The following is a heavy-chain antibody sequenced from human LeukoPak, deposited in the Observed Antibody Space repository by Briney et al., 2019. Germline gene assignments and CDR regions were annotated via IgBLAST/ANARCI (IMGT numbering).Heavy chain of an antibody. D-gene: IGHD3-9*01. Sequence: SETLSLTCAVYGGSFSGYYWSWIRQPPGKGLEWIGEINHSGSTNYNPSLKSRVTISVDTSKNQFSLKLSSVTAADTAVYYCARPMHYDILTGYYNDYWGQGTLVTVSS. V-gene: IGHV4-34*01. J-gene: IGHJ4*02. CDR2: INHSGST. CDR3: ARPMHYDILTGYYNDY. CDR1: GGSFSGYY.